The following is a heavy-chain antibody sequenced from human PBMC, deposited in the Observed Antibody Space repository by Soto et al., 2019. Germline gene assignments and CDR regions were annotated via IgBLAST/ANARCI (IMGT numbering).Heavy chain of an antibody. V-gene: IGHV1-18*01. CDR3: ARRRAAAVGVSYYYYYMDV. J-gene: IGHJ6*03. CDR1: GYTFTSYG. D-gene: IGHD2-21*01. Sequence: ASLKVSCKASGYTFTSYGISWVRQAPGQGLEWMGWISAYNGNTNYAQKLQGRVTMTTDTSTSTAYMELRSLRSDDTAVYYCARRRAAAVGVSYYYYYMDVWGKGTTVTVSS. CDR2: ISAYNGNT.